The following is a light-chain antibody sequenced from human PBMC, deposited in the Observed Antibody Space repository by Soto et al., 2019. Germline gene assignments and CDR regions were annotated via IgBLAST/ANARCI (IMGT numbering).Light chain of an antibody. CDR2: GAS. Sequence: EIVLTQSPGTLSLSPGERATLSCRASQSVSSSYLGWYQQKPGQAPRLLIYGASSRATGIPDRFSGSGSGTDFIRTISRLEPEDFAVYYCQQYSSSYVAVGQGTKVEI. CDR1: QSVSSSY. J-gene: IGKJ1*01. CDR3: QQYSSSYVA. V-gene: IGKV3-20*01.